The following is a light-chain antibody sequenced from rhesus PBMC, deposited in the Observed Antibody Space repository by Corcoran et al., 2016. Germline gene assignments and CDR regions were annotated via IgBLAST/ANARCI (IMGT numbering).Light chain of an antibody. CDR3: QHYYSTPPT. J-gene: IGKJ1*01. V-gene: IGKV1-33*02. Sequence: DIQMTQSPSSLSASVGDRVTITCRASQGITNDLAWYQQKPGETPKLLIYGASSLQSGIPSRFSGSGSGTDFTLPISSLQSEDFATYYCQHYYSTPPTFGRGNKVEIK. CDR2: GAS. CDR1: QGITND.